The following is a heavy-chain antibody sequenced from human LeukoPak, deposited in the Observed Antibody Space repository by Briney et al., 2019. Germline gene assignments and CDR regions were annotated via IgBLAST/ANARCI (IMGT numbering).Heavy chain of an antibody. CDR3: AKDRHSYSNAYFFDY. CDR2: ISSSAGTI. Sequence: GGSLRLSCAASGFTFRDYYMSWIRQAPGKGLEWISYISSSAGTIYYADSVKGRFTISRDNAKNSLYLQMNSLRVEDTAVYYCAKDRHSYSNAYFFDYWGQGTLVTVSS. D-gene: IGHD4-11*01. J-gene: IGHJ4*02. V-gene: IGHV3-11*04. CDR1: GFTFRDYY.